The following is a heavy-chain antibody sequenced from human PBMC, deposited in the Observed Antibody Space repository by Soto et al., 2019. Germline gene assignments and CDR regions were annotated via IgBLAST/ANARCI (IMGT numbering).Heavy chain of an antibody. CDR3: AREVPDVSSWYWFDP. CDR1: GGSISSGDYY. CDR2: IYYSGST. J-gene: IGHJ5*02. V-gene: IGHV4-30-4*01. D-gene: IGHD6-13*01. Sequence: KPSETLSLTCTVSGGSISSGDYYWSWIRQPPGKGLEWIGYIYYSGSTYYNPSLKSRVTISVDTSKSQFSLKLSSVTAADTAVYYCAREVPDVSSWYWFDPWGQGTLVTVSS.